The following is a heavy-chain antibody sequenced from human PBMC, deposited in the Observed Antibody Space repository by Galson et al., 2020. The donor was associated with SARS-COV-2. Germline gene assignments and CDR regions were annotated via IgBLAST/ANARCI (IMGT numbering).Heavy chain of an antibody. J-gene: IGHJ3*02. V-gene: IGHV3-74*01. CDR3: ARAWELNHAFDI. CDR2: ISTDGKKT. D-gene: IGHD1-26*01. Sequence: ALHGESLKISCVASGFTFDGYWMHWVRQVPRKGLVWLSRISTDGKKTAYADSVKDRFTISRDNAKNTLFLQVHSLRVEDTAVYYCARAWELNHAFDIWGRGTMVTVSS. CDR1: GFTFDGYW.